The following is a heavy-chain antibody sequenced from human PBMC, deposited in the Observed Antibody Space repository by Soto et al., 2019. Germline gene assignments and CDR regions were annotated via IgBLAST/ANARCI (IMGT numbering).Heavy chain of an antibody. V-gene: IGHV3-23*01. Sequence: GGSLSLSCAASGFTFSSYAMSWVRQAPGKGLEWVSAISGSGGSAYYADSVKGRFTISRDNSKNTLYLQMNSLRAEDTAVYYCAKDRGLITMIVVVISFDIWGQGTMVTVSS. CDR2: ISGSGGSA. CDR3: AKDRGLITMIVVVISFDI. D-gene: IGHD3-22*01. CDR1: GFTFSSYA. J-gene: IGHJ3*02.